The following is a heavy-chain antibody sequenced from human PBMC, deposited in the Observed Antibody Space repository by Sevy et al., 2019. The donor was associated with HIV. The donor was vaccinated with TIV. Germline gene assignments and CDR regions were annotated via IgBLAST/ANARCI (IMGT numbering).Heavy chain of an antibody. J-gene: IGHJ3*02. V-gene: IGHV3-23*01. Sequence: GGSLRLSCAASGFNFSSYAMSWVRQAPGKGLEWVSAISGSGGSTYYADSVKGRFTISRDNSKNTLYLQMNSLRAEDTAVYYCAKDLNYYDSSGYYHAFDIWGQGTMVTVSS. CDR3: AKDLNYYDSSGYYHAFDI. CDR2: ISGSGGST. D-gene: IGHD3-22*01. CDR1: GFNFSSYA.